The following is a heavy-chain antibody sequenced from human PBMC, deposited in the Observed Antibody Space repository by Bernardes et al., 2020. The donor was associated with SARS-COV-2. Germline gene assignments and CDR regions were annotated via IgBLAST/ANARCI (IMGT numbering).Heavy chain of an antibody. Sequence: SETLSLTCTVSGGSISSYYWSWIRQPPGKGLEWIGYIYYSGSTNYNPSLKSRVTISVDTSKNQFSLKLSSVTAADTAVYYCARVNLERAFDIWGQGTMVTVSS. J-gene: IGHJ3*02. CDR2: IYYSGST. V-gene: IGHV4-59*01. D-gene: IGHD1-1*01. CDR3: ARVNLERAFDI. CDR1: GGSISSYY.